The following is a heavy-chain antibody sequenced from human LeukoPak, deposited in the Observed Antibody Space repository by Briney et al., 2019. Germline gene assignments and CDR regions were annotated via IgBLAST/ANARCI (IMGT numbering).Heavy chain of an antibody. J-gene: IGHJ5*02. Sequence: ASVKVSCKASGYTFTGYYMHWVRQAPGQGLEWMGWINPNSGGTNYAQKFQGRVTMTRDTSISTAYMELSRLRSDDTAVYYCARVPMYCSGGSCNWFDPWGQGTLVTVSS. D-gene: IGHD2-15*01. CDR1: GYTFTGYY. CDR2: INPNSGGT. V-gene: IGHV1-2*02. CDR3: ARVPMYCSGGSCNWFDP.